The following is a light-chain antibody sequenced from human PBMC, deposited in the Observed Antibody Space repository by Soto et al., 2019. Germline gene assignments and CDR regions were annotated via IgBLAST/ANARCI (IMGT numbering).Light chain of an antibody. CDR1: QDISNY. V-gene: IGKV1-33*01. J-gene: IGKJ5*01. Sequence: DIQMTQSPSSLSASVGDRVTITCQASQDISNYLNWHQQKPGKAPKLLIYDASNLETGVPSRFSGSRSGTDFTFTISNLQPEDIATYYCQQYDNLPSITFGQGTRLEIK. CDR2: DAS. CDR3: QQYDNLPSIT.